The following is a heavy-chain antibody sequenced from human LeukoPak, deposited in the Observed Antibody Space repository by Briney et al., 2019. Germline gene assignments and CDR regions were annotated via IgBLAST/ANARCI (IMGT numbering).Heavy chain of an antibody. J-gene: IGHJ6*03. CDR3: ARGRGAVVVVAATWGNYYYYMDV. D-gene: IGHD2-15*01. Sequence: SETLSLTCTVSGGSISSYYWSWIRQPPGKGLEWIGYIYYSGSTNYNPSLKSRVTISVDTSKNQFSLKLSSVTAADTAVYYCARGRGAVVVVAATWGNYYYYMDVWGKGTTVTISS. CDR1: GGSISSYY. CDR2: IYYSGST. V-gene: IGHV4-59*01.